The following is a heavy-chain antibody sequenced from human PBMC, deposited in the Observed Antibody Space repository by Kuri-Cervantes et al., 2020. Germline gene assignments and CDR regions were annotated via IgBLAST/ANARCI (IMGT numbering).Heavy chain of an antibody. Sequence: ASVKVSCKASGYTFTSYGISWVRQAPGQGLEWMGWINPNSGGTNYAQKFQGRVTMTRDTSISTAYMELSRLRSDDTAVYYCARYGSGSPYFDYWGQGTLVTVSS. V-gene: IGHV1-2*02. J-gene: IGHJ4*02. CDR1: GYTFTSYG. CDR3: ARYGSGSPYFDY. CDR2: INPNSGGT. D-gene: IGHD3-10*01.